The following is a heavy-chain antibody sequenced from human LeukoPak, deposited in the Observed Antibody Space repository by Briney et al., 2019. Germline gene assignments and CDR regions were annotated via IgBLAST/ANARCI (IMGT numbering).Heavy chain of an antibody. D-gene: IGHD5-18*01. Sequence: GGSLRLSCAASGFTFSSYGMHWVRQAPGEGLEWVAFIRYDGSNKYYADSVKGRFTISRDNSKNTLYLQMNSLRAEDTAVYYCAKTRYSYGYYFDYWGQGTLVTVSS. V-gene: IGHV3-30*02. CDR3: AKTRYSYGYYFDY. CDR2: IRYDGSNK. CDR1: GFTFSSYG. J-gene: IGHJ4*02.